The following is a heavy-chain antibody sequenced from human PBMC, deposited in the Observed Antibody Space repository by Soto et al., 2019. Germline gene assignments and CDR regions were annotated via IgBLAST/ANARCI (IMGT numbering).Heavy chain of an antibody. CDR3: ARESSWAPDY. V-gene: IGHV3-74*01. J-gene: IGHJ4*02. Sequence: GGSLRLSCAASGFTFSSYWMHWVRQAPGKGLVWVSRINGDGSDTSNADSVKGRFTISRDNAKNTLYLQMNSLRAEDTAVYYCARESSWAPDYWGQGTLVTVSS. CDR2: INGDGSDT. CDR1: GFTFSSYW. D-gene: IGHD7-27*01.